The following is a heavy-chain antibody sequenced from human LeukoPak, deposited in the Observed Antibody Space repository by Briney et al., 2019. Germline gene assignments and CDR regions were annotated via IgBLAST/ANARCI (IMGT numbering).Heavy chain of an antibody. Sequence: GSLRLSCAASGFTFRSYAMHWVRQAPGKGLVWVSRVKSDGSSTTYADSVKGRFTISRDNARNTLYLQMKGLRAEDTAVYYCARDGFLGPVTAYLDYWGQGTPVTVSS. V-gene: IGHV3-74*01. CDR3: ARDGFLGPVTAYLDY. D-gene: IGHD2-21*02. CDR2: VKSDGSST. CDR1: GFTFRSYA. J-gene: IGHJ4*02.